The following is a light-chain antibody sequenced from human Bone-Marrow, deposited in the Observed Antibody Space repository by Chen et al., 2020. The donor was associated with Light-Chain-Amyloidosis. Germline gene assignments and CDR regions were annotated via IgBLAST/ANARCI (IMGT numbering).Light chain of an antibody. J-gene: IGLJ3*02. CDR3: QVRDRGSDRRV. CDR1: NIGSPR. V-gene: IGLV3-21*02. Sequence: SYVLTQPSSVSVAPGQPATIACGGNNIGSPRVHWYQQTPGHAPLLVVSDDSDRPSGIPGRLSGSNSGNTATLTISRVEAGDEADDYCQVRDRGSDRRVFGGGTKLTVL. CDR2: DDS.